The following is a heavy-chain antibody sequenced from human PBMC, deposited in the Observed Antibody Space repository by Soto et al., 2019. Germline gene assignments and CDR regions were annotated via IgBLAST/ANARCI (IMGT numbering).Heavy chain of an antibody. CDR1: GFTFSSYA. CDR2: ISGTGTTT. V-gene: IGHV3-23*01. J-gene: IGHJ4*02. CDR3: VKAVYLLDFDY. D-gene: IGHD2-8*01. Sequence: GGPLRLSCAASGFTFSSYAMTWVRQAPGKGLEWVSTISGTGTTTYYADSVKGRFTISRDNSKNTLYLQMNSLRTEDTAVYYCVKAVYLLDFDYWGQGTLVTAPQ.